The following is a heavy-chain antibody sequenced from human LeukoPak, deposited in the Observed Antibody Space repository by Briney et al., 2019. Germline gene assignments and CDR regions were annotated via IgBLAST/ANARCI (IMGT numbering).Heavy chain of an antibody. CDR3: ARDSVGIPTDFDF. D-gene: IGHD1-26*01. V-gene: IGHV3-33*08. J-gene: IGHJ4*02. CDR2: IWNNGNNR. CDR1: GFTFSSYA. Sequence: GGSLRLSCAASGFTFSSYAMSWVRQAPGKGLEWVAVIWNNGNNRYADSVRGRFTISRDDSKSTLYLQMDSLRVDDTAVYFCARDSVGIPTDFDFWGQGTLVTVSS.